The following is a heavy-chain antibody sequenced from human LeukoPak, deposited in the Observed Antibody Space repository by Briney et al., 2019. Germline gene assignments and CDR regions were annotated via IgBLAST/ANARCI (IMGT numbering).Heavy chain of an antibody. V-gene: IGHV4-61*08. D-gene: IGHD6-13*01. CDR3: ARASFSSGWYVY. CDR1: GDSVCRSDSY. J-gene: IGHJ4*02. CDR2: IYYSGST. Sequence: SETLSLTCSVSGDSVCRSDSYWAWIRQPPGKGLAWIGYIYYSGSTNYNPSLKSRVTISVDTSKNQFSLKLSSVTAADTAVYYCARASFSSGWYVYWGQGTLVTVSS.